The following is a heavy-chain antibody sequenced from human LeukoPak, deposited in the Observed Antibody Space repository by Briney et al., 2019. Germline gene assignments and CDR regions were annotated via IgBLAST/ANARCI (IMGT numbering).Heavy chain of an antibody. D-gene: IGHD1-1*01. J-gene: IGHJ4*02. CDR3: AREKYNWNDDLNYFDY. Sequence: GGSLRLSCAASRFTFSSYWMSWVRQAPGKGLEWVANIKQDGSEKYYVDSVKGRFTISRDNAKNSLYLQMNSLRAEDTAVYYCAREKYNWNDDLNYFDYWGQGTLVTVSS. V-gene: IGHV3-7*01. CDR1: RFTFSSYW. CDR2: IKQDGSEK.